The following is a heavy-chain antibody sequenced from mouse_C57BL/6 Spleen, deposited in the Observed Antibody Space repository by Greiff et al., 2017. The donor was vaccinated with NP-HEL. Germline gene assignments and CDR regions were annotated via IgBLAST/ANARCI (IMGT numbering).Heavy chain of an antibody. D-gene: IGHD1-1*01. CDR2: IYPRDGST. CDR1: GYTFTSYD. Sequence: QVQLQQSGPELVKPGASVKLSCKASGYTFTSYDINWVKQRPGQGLEWIGWIYPRDGSTKYTEKFKGKATLTVDTSSSTAYMELHSLTSEDSAVYFCARHGSSYSWYFDVWGTGTTVTVSS. J-gene: IGHJ1*03. CDR3: ARHGSSYSWYFDV. V-gene: IGHV1-85*01.